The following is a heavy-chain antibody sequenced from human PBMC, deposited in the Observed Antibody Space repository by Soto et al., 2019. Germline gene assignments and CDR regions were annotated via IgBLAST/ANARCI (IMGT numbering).Heavy chain of an antibody. CDR2: INPNSGGT. Sequence: ASVKVSCKASGYTFTGYYMHWVRQAPGQGLEWMGWINPNSGGTNYAQKFQGWVTMTRDTSISTAYMELSRLRSDDTAVYYCARGKELGPDAFDIWGQGTMVTVSS. V-gene: IGHV1-2*04. CDR3: ARGKELGPDAFDI. J-gene: IGHJ3*02. CDR1: GYTFTGYY. D-gene: IGHD7-27*01.